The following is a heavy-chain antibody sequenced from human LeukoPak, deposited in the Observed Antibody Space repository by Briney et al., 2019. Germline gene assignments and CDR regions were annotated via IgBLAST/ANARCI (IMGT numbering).Heavy chain of an antibody. V-gene: IGHV4-34*01. Sequence: PSETLSLTCAVHYGALSGYYWTWIRQPPGKGLEWIGEIHHSGASNYNASHKSRVAISLDTSENQFSLQLTSMTAADTAVSFCARGGGQRRSWLDLWGQGTLVSVTS. CDR2: IHHSGAS. D-gene: IGHD5-24*01. CDR1: YGALSGYY. CDR3: ARGGGQRRSWLDL. J-gene: IGHJ5*02.